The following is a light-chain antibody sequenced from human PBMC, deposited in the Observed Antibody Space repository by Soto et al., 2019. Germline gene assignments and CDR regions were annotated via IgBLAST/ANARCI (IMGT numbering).Light chain of an antibody. V-gene: IGLV1-47*02. CDR3: AAWDDSLSGGV. CDR2: SND. CDR1: SFNIGFNY. Sequence: QSVLTQPPSASGTPGPTVTLSCSGSSFNIGFNYVYWYQHLPGMAPKLLIHSNDERPSGVPDRFSGSKSGTSASRAISGLRSEDEAEYYCAAWDDSLSGGVFGTGTKLTVL. J-gene: IGLJ1*01.